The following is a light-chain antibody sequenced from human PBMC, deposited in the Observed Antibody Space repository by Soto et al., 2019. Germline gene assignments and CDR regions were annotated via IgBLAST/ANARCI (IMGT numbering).Light chain of an antibody. CDR2: EGS. Sequence: QSALTQPASVSGSPGQSITISCTGTSSDVGSYNLVSWYQQHPGKAPKLMIYEGSKRPSGVSNRFSGSKSGKTASLTISGLQAEDDADYYCCSYAGSSTYGFGTGTKLTGL. V-gene: IGLV2-23*01. CDR3: CSYAGSSTYG. J-gene: IGLJ1*01. CDR1: SSDVGSYNL.